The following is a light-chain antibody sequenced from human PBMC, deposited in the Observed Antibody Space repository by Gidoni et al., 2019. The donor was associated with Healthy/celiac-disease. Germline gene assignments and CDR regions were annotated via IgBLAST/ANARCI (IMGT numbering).Light chain of an antibody. CDR3: QSYDSSLSALYV. Sequence: QSVLTQPPSVPGAPGQRVTISCTGSSSNIGAGYDVHWYQHLPGTAPKLLIYGNSNRPSGVPDRFSGSKSGTSASLAITGLQAEDEADYYCQSYDSSLSALYVFGTRTKVTVL. V-gene: IGLV1-40*01. CDR1: SSNIGAGYD. J-gene: IGLJ1*01. CDR2: GNS.